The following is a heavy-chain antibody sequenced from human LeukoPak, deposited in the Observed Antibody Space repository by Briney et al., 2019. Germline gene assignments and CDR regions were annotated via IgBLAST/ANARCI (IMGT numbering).Heavy chain of an antibody. V-gene: IGHV3-30*02. CDR1: GFAFRVSG. CDR3: AKSAYGSGSYYFDY. CDR2: IRYDGSDK. Sequence: GGSLRLSCPAFGFAFRVSGMHWVRQAPGKGLEWVALIRYDGSDKYYADSVKGRFTTSRDNSKNTLYLQMNSLRTEDTAVYYCAKSAYGSGSYYFDYWGQGTLVTVSS. D-gene: IGHD3-10*01. J-gene: IGHJ4*02.